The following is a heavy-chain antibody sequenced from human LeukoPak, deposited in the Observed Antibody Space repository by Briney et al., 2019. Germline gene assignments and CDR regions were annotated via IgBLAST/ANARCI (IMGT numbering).Heavy chain of an antibody. CDR2: IWYDGSNK. J-gene: IGHJ6*02. CDR1: GFTFSSYG. CDR3: ARGDYDFWSGYYHYYYYGMDV. D-gene: IGHD3-3*01. Sequence: GGSLRLSCAASGFTFSSYGMHWVRQAPGKGLEWVAVIWYDGSNKYYADSVKGRLTISRDNSKNTLYLQMNSLRAEDTAVYYCARGDYDFWSGYYHYYYYGMDVWGQGTTVTVSS. V-gene: IGHV3-33*01.